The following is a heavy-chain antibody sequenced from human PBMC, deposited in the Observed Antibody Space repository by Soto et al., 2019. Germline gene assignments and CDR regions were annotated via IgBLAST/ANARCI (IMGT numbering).Heavy chain of an antibody. CDR2: MNPNSGNT. V-gene: IGHV1-8*01. J-gene: IGHJ5*02. D-gene: IGHD6-19*01. CDR1: GYTFTSYD. CDR3: ARGGPGYSSGWYGGYWFDP. Sequence: QVQLVQSGAEVKKPGASVKVSCKASGYTFTSYDINWVRQATGQGLEWMGWMNPNSGNTGYAQKFQGRVTMTRNTPISTAYMGLSGLGSEETAVYYCARGGPGYSSGWYGGYWFDPWGQGTLVTVSS.